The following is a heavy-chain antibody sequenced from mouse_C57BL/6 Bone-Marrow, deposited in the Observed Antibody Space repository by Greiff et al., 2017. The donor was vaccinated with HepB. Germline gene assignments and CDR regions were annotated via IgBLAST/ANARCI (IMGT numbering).Heavy chain of an antibody. D-gene: IGHD1-1*01. CDR1: GFTFSSYA. Sequence: EVHLVESGGGLVKPGGSLKLSCAASGFTFSSYAMSWVRQTPEKRLEWVATISDGSSYTYYPDNVKGRFTISRDNAKNNLYLQMSHLTSEDTAMYYCAREGGSVFDYWGQGTTLTVSS. CDR2: ISDGSSYT. CDR3: AREGGSVFDY. V-gene: IGHV5-4*01. J-gene: IGHJ2*01.